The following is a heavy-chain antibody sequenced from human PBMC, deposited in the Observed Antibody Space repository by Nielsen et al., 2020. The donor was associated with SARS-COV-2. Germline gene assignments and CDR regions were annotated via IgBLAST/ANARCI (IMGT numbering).Heavy chain of an antibody. J-gene: IGHJ4*02. CDR1: GGTFSSYA. D-gene: IGHD3-10*01. V-gene: IGHV1-69*05. CDR2: IIPIFGTA. CDR3: ARAGYYYGSGSPLSLTYFDY. Sequence: SVKVSCKASGGTFSSYAISWVRQAPGQGLEWMGGIIPIFGTANYAREFQGRVTMTRDTSTSTVYMELSSLRSEDTAGYYCARAGYYYGSGSPLSLTYFDYWGQGTLVTVSS.